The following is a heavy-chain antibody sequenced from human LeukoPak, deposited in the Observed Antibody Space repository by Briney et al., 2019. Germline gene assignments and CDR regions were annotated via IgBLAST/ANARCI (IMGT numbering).Heavy chain of an antibody. CDR1: GGSISSSSYS. CDR2: IYYSGST. V-gene: IGHV4-39*01. Sequence: SETLSLTCTVSGGSISSSSYSWGWIRQPPGRGLEWIGSIYYSGSTYYNPSLTSRVTISVDTSKNQFSLKLTSVTAADTAVYYCARPRCSSTSCYDYYYYYMDVWGKGTTVTVSS. CDR3: ARPRCSSTSCYDYYYYYMDV. D-gene: IGHD2-2*01. J-gene: IGHJ6*03.